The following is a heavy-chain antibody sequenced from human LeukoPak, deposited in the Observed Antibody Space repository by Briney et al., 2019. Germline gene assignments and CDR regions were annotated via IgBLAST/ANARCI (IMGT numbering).Heavy chain of an antibody. CDR2: INSDGSSK. CDR1: GFSLSDYW. CDR3: VRDYDYAPDH. J-gene: IGHJ4*02. Sequence: GGSLRLSCAASGFSLSDYWMNWVRQAPGKGLVWVSRINSDGSSKSYADSVKGRFTISRDNARNSLYLQMNSLRDEDTAVYYCVRDYDYAPDHWGQGTLVTVSS. V-gene: IGHV3-74*01. D-gene: IGHD4-17*01.